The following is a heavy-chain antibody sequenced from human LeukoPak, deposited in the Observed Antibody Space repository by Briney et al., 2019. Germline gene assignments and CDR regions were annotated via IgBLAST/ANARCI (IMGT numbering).Heavy chain of an antibody. J-gene: IGHJ5*02. V-gene: IGHV1-46*01. Sequence: ASVKGSCKASGDTFTSYNMRWVRQAPGQGLEWMGIINPVGGITNYAQKFQGRVTMTRDTSTSTVYMELSSLRSEDTAVYYCASDQSWFGDFWDGRGNCFDPWGQGTLVTVSS. CDR1: GDTFTSYN. CDR3: ASDQSWFGDFWDGRGNCFDP. D-gene: IGHD3-10*01. CDR2: INPVGGIT.